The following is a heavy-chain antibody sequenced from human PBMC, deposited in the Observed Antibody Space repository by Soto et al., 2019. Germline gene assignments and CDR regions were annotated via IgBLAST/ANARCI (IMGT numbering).Heavy chain of an antibody. CDR3: AREDLRPPSNYSRMDV. D-gene: IGHD4-17*01. Sequence: PGGSLRLSCAASGFTFRNYCMNWVRQAPGKGLEWVALISFDGSSKYYADSVKGRFTISRDNSKNTVYVQMNSLRGEDTAVYYCAREDLRPPSNYSRMDVWGQGTTVTVSS. J-gene: IGHJ6*02. CDR1: GFTFRNYC. V-gene: IGHV3-30-3*01. CDR2: ISFDGSSK.